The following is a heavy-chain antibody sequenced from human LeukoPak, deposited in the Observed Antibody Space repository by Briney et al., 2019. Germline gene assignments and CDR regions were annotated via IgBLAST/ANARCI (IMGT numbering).Heavy chain of an antibody. CDR2: IYSGGRA. CDR3: ATSYGDPYYYYGMDV. Sequence: GGSLRLSCAASGFTVSSNYMSWVRQAPGKGLEWVSIIYSGGRAFYADSVKGRFTISRDNAKNSLYLQMNSLRAEDTAVYYCATSYGDPYYYYGMDVWGQGTTVTVSS. V-gene: IGHV3-53*01. CDR1: GFTVSSNY. J-gene: IGHJ6*02. D-gene: IGHD4-17*01.